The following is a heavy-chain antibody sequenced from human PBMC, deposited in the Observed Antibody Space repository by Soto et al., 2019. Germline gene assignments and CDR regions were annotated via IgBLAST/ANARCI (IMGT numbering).Heavy chain of an antibody. J-gene: IGHJ4*02. Sequence: QVQLVQSGAEVRKPGSSVKVSCKASGGIFSSYPIGWVRQAPGQGLEWMGGIIPIFGITTYAQKCQGRITITADESTSTDYMDLISLTSEATAVYYCARSAVPQRAVAWDYWGQGTLVTVSS. D-gene: IGHD6-19*01. CDR1: GGIFSSYP. CDR2: IIPIFGIT. V-gene: IGHV1-69*01. CDR3: ARSAVPQRAVAWDY.